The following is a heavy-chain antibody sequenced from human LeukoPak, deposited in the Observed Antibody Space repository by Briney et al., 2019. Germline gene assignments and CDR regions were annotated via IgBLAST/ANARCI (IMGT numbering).Heavy chain of an antibody. CDR3: ARGGPYYDSTNNWLDP. CDR1: GGTFSSYT. D-gene: IGHD3-22*01. CDR2: IIPILGIA. Sequence: ASVKVSCKASGGTFSSYTISWVRQAPGQGLEWMGRIIPILGIANYAQKFQGRVTITADKSTSTAYMELSSLRSEDTAVYYCARGGPYYDSTNNWLDPWGQGTLVTVSS. J-gene: IGHJ5*02. V-gene: IGHV1-69*02.